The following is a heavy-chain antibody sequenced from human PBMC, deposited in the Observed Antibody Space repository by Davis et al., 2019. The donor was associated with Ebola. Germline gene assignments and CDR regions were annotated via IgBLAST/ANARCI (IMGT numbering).Heavy chain of an antibody. V-gene: IGHV1-3*01. D-gene: IGHD6-13*01. J-gene: IGHJ4*02. CDR1: GYTLTNYA. CDR2: INAGNGNT. Sequence: AASVNVSCMASGYTLTNYAMHWVRQAPGQRLEWMGWINAGNGNTKYSQKFQGRVTITRDTSASTAYMELSSLRSEDTAVYYCAREEYSSSWYQNYFDYWGQGTLVTVSS. CDR3: AREEYSSSWYQNYFDY.